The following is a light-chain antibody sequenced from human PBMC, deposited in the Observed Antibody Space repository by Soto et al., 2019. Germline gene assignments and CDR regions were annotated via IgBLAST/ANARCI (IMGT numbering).Light chain of an antibody. J-gene: IGLJ1*01. V-gene: IGLV2-14*01. CDR3: SSYTSSSTRLNV. Sequence: QSALTQPASVSGSPGQSITISCTGTSSDVGGYNYVSWYQQHPGKAPKLMIYDVSNRPSGVSNRCAGSKSGNTASLTISGLHAEDDADYYCSSYTSSSTRLNVFGTGTKLTVL. CDR1: SSDVGGYNY. CDR2: DVS.